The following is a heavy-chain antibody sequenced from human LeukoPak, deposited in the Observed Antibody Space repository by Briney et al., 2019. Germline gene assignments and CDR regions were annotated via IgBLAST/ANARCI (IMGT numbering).Heavy chain of an antibody. CDR1: KFTFTNAW. D-gene: IGHD6-19*01. V-gene: IGHV3-15*01. Sequence: GGSLRLSCAASKFTFTNAWMSCVRQAPGKGLEWVGRIKSKTDGETTDYAAPVKGRFTISRDDSKSTLYLQMNSLKTEDTAVYYCTTANAVPLSDHWGQGTLVIVSS. CDR2: IKSKTDGETT. CDR3: TTANAVPLSDH. J-gene: IGHJ4*02.